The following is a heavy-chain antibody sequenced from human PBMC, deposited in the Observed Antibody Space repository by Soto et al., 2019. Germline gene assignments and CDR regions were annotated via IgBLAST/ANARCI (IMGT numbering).Heavy chain of an antibody. CDR1: GFTFSSYG. J-gene: IGHJ6*02. CDR3: AKDFPDPVDTGYYYYGMDV. CDR2: ISYDGSNK. Sequence: GGSLRLSCAASGFTFSSYGMHWVRQAPGKGLEWVAVISYDGSNKYYADSVKGRFTISRDNSKNTLYLQMNSLRAEDTAVYYCAKDFPDPVDTGYYYYGMDVWGQGTTVTVSS. V-gene: IGHV3-30*18. D-gene: IGHD5-18*01.